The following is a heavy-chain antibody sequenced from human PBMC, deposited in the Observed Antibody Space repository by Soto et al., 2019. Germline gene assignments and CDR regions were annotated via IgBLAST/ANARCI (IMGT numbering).Heavy chain of an antibody. CDR3: GRDRLRFLGWLFYFDY. CDR2: ISYDGSNK. J-gene: IGHJ4*02. D-gene: IGHD3-3*01. Sequence: GGSLRLSCAASGFTFSSYAMHWVRQAPGKGLEWVAVISYDGSNKYYADSVKGRFTMSRDNSKNTLYLQMNSLRAEDTAVYYCGRDRLRFLGWLFYFDYWGQGTLVTVSS. CDR1: GFTFSSYA. V-gene: IGHV3-30-3*01.